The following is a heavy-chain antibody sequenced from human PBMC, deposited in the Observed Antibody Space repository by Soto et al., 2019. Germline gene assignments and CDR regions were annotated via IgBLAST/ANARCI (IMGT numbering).Heavy chain of an antibody. Sequence: ETLYLTCTVSGGSVNNSNYYWGWIRQSQGKGLEWIGSVYYRGRSYSKSSVKSRVTISVDTSKNQFSLNLNSVTASDTAVYFCVILLMSLLPQASFDYWGPGALVTVSS. J-gene: IGHJ4*02. CDR2: VYYRGRS. V-gene: IGHV4-39*01. D-gene: IGHD1-26*01. CDR1: GGSVNNSNYY. CDR3: VILLMSLLPQASFDY.